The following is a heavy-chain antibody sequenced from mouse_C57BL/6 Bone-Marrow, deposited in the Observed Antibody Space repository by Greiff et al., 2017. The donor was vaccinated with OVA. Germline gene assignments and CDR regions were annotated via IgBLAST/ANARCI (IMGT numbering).Heavy chain of an antibody. CDR1: GYTFTSYW. V-gene: IGHV1-69*01. CDR3: ASAGTSYWYFDV. J-gene: IGHJ1*03. Sequence: QVQLQQPGAELVMPGASVKLSCKASGYTFTSYWMHWVKQRPGQGLEWIGEIDPSDSYTNYNQKFKGKSTLTVDKSSSTAYMQLSSLTSEDSAVYYCASAGTSYWYFDVGGTGTTVTVSS. CDR2: IDPSDSYT. D-gene: IGHD4-1*01.